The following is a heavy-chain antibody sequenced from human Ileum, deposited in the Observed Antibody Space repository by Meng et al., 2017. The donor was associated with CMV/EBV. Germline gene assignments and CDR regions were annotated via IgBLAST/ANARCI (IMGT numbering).Heavy chain of an antibody. CDR2: ISYDGTNE. CDR3: ARGEDYGGPQTDAFDI. CDR1: DFTFLSYD. V-gene: IGHV3-30*03. D-gene: IGHD4/OR15-4a*01. J-gene: IGHJ3*02. Sequence: GESLKISCAASDFTFLSYDMNWVRQAPGKGPEWVARISYDGTNEGYGDSVKGRFTISRDNSKNMLYLQMNSLRGDDTGVYYCARGEDYGGPQTDAFDIWGQGTMVTVSS.